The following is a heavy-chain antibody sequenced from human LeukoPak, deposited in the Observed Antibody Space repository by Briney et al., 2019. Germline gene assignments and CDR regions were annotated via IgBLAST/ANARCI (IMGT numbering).Heavy chain of an antibody. V-gene: IGHV3-48*03. J-gene: IGHJ4*02. CDR2: ISSSGNAI. CDR3: AHSSGYQYYFDY. D-gene: IGHD3-22*01. CDR1: GLTFSTYE. Sequence: GGSLRLSCTASGLTFSTYEMSWVRQAPGKGLEWLSYISSSGNAIFYSDSVKGRFTISRDNAKNSLHLQMNSLRAEDTAVYYCAHSSGYQYYFDYWGQGTLVTVSS.